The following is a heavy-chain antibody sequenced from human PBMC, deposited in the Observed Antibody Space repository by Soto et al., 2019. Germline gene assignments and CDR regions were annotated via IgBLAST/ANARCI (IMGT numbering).Heavy chain of an antibody. CDR1: GGSISGYF. V-gene: IGHV4-59*01. CDR3: ARGTSSWSWKFDY. J-gene: IGHJ4*02. D-gene: IGHD6-13*01. Sequence: ASETLSLTCIVSGGSISGYFWSWIRQPPGKGLEWIGYIHDTGTTNYNPSLKSRVTMSLDTSKNQLSLRLTSVTAADTAVYYCARGTSSWSWKFDYWGQGILVTVS. CDR2: IHDTGTT.